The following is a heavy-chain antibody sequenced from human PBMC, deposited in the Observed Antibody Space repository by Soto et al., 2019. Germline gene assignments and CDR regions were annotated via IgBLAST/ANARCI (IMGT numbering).Heavy chain of an antibody. J-gene: IGHJ5*02. Sequence: SETLSLTCTVSGGSINTFYWSWVRQPAGKGLEWIGRIFSSGSTSFNPSLESRVAMSVDTSKNQFSLTMTSVTDADTAVYSCARGIQEGFDPWGQGTLVTVSS. CDR2: IFSSGST. CDR1: GGSINTFY. CDR3: ARGIQEGFDP. V-gene: IGHV4-4*07. D-gene: IGHD5-18*01.